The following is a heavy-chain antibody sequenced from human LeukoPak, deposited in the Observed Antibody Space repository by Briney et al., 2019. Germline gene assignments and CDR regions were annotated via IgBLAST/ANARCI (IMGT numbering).Heavy chain of an antibody. J-gene: IGHJ6*02. CDR1: GGSFSGYY. D-gene: IGHD5-12*01. CDR3: ARDPVVATGYDYYGMDV. Sequence: SETLSLTCAVYGGSFSGYYWSWIRQPPGKGLEWIGEINHSGSTNYNPSLKSRVTISVDTSKNQFSLKLSSVTAADTAVYYCARDPVVATGYDYYGMDVWGQGTTVTVSS. CDR2: INHSGST. V-gene: IGHV4-34*01.